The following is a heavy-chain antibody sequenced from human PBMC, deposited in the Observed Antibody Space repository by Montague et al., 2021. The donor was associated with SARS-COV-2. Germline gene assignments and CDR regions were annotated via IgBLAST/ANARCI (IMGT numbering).Heavy chain of an antibody. J-gene: IGHJ4*02. D-gene: IGHD3-16*01. V-gene: IGHV6-1*01. CDR2: PYYKSKWYN. CDR1: GDSVATNRAT. Sequence: CAISGDSVATNRATWNWLRQSPSRGLEWLGRPYYKSKWYNDYAVSVKSRIIINPDTSKNQFSLQLNSVTPEDTAVYYCARVRMDGGSDYWGQGTLVTVSS. CDR3: ARVRMDGGSDY.